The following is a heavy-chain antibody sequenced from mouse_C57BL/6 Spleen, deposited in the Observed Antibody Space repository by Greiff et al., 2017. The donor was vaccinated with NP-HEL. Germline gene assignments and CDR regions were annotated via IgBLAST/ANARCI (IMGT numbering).Heavy chain of an antibody. V-gene: IGHV1-61*01. Sequence: QVQLQQPGAELVRPGSSVKLSCKASGYTFTSYWMAWVKQRPGQGLEWIGNIYPSDSETHYNQKFKDKATLTVDKSSSTAYMQLSSLTSEDSAVYYCARRSFYAMDYWGQGTSVTVSS. CDR1: GYTFTSYW. CDR3: ARRSFYAMDY. J-gene: IGHJ4*01. CDR2: IYPSDSET.